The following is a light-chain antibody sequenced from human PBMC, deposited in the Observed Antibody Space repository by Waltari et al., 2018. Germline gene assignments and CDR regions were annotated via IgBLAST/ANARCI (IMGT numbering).Light chain of an antibody. Sequence: EIVMTQSPATLSVSPGERATLSCRASQSVSSHLAWYQQKPGQAPRLLIYGASNLETGVPSRFSGSGSGTDFTVTISSLQPEDIATYYCQQHDNLPLTFGPGTKVEIK. CDR1: QSVSSH. CDR3: QQHDNLPLT. V-gene: IGKV3-15*01. J-gene: IGKJ3*01. CDR2: GAS.